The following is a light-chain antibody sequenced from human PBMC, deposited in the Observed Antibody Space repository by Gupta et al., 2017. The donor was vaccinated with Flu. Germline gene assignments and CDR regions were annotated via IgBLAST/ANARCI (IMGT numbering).Light chain of an antibody. CDR3: SSFTTNTTLL. J-gene: IGLJ3*02. V-gene: IGLV2-14*01. CDR2: EVT. Sequence: IIYEVTKRPSGVSNRFSGSKSANTASLTISGLETEDEADYYCSSFTTNTTLLFGGGAKVTVL.